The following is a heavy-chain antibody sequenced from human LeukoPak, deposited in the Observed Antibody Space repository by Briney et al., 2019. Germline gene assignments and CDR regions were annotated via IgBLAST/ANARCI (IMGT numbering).Heavy chain of an antibody. J-gene: IGHJ4*02. CDR2: LSGSGKTT. CDR1: GFTFSSHW. D-gene: IGHD5-18*01. V-gene: IGHV3-23*01. CDR3: AKDSRGYTYGLIDY. Sequence: GGSLRLSCAASGFTFSSHWMSWVRQAPGKGLEWVSGLSGSGKTTYYADSVKGRFAISRDNSENTLYLQMNSLRAHDTALYYCAKDSRGYTYGLIDYWGQGTLVTVSS.